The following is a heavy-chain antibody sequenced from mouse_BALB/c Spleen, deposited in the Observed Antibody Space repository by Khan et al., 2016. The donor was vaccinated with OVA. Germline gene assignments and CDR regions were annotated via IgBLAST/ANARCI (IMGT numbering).Heavy chain of an antibody. J-gene: IGHJ2*01. CDR3: ASLYGSDFDY. CDR2: INPHVGET. Sequence: EVQLQQSGPELVKPGASVKISCKASGYSFTGYFMNWVMQSHGKSLEWIGRINPHVGETFYNEKFKGKATFTVDESSSTAYMELRSLASEDSAVYYCASLYGSDFDYWGQGTPLTVSS. D-gene: IGHD1-1*01. CDR1: GYSFTGYF. V-gene: IGHV1-20*02.